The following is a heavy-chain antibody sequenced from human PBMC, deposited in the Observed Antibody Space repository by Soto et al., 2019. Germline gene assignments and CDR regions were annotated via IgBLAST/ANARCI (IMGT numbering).Heavy chain of an antibody. CDR3: AHIRYYYDSSGYLLNWFDP. Sequence: QITLKESGPTLVKPTQTLTLTCTFSGFSLSTSGVGVGWIRQPPGKALEWLALIYWDDDKRYSPSLKSRLTSPKDTSKNQVVLTMTTMDPVDTATYYCAHIRYYYDSSGYLLNWFDPWGQGTLVTVSS. CDR2: IYWDDDK. D-gene: IGHD3-22*01. J-gene: IGHJ5*02. CDR1: GFSLSTSGVG. V-gene: IGHV2-5*02.